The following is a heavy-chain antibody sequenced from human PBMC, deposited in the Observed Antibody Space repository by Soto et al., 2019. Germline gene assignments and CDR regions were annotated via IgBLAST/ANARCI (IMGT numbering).Heavy chain of an antibody. Sequence: QVQLVQSGAEVKEPGSSVNVSCKVSGDTFNKYTINWVRQAPGQGLEWMAGIIPIYGTANYALKFHDRIKVTADESTATAYMELNSLTSEDTAIYYCARDGHGYNYWYFDPWGRGTLITVSS. CDR2: IIPIYGTA. J-gene: IGHJ2*01. D-gene: IGHD5-12*01. CDR1: GDTFNKYT. V-gene: IGHV1-69*01. CDR3: ARDGHGYNYWYFDP.